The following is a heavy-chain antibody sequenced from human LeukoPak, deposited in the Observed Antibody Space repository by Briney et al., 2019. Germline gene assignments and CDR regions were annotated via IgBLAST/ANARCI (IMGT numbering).Heavy chain of an antibody. CDR1: GDTLTELS. D-gene: IGHD3-9*01. J-gene: IGHJ4*02. CDR3: ATGGPWDLLKY. Sequence: ASVKVSCKVSGDTLTELSTHWVRQAPGKGLEWMGGFDREHGEMIYAQKLQGRVTMTEDRSTDTAYMELSSLRSEDTAVYYCATGGPWDLLKYWGQGTLVTVSS. V-gene: IGHV1-24*01. CDR2: FDREHGEM.